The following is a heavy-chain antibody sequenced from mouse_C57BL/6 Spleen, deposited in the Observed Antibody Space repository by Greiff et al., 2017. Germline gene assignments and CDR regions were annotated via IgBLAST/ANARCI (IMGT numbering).Heavy chain of an antibody. CDR1: GFTFSSYA. V-gene: IGHV5-4*03. Sequence: EVKLVESGGGLVKPGGSLKLSCAASGFTFSSYAMSWVRQTPEKRLEWVATISDGGSYTYYPDNVKGRFTISGDNAKNNLYLQMSHLKSEDTAMYYCARGDDDDGYFDYWGQGTTLTVSS. CDR3: ARGDDDDGYFDY. J-gene: IGHJ2*01. D-gene: IGHD2-4*01. CDR2: ISDGGSYT.